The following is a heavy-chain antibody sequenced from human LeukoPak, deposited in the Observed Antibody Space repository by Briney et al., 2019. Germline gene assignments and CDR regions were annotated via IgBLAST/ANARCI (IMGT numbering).Heavy chain of an antibody. CDR1: GGSISSYY. J-gene: IGHJ4*02. V-gene: IGHV4-59*01. CDR2: IYYSGST. D-gene: IGHD3-22*01. CDR3: AATYYYDSSGYYLHY. Sequence: SETLSLTCTVSGGSISSYYWSWIRQPPGKGLEWIGYIYYSGSTNYNPSLKSRVTISVDTSKNQFSLKLSSVTAADTAVYYCAATYYYDSSGYYLHYWGQGTLVTVSS.